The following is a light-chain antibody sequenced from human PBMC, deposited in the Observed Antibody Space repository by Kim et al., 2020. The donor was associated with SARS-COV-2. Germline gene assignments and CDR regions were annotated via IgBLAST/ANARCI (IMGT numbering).Light chain of an antibody. V-gene: IGKV1-5*03. CDR2: KAS. CDR1: ESFSSW. J-gene: IGKJ2*01. CDR3: QQYYIFPYT. Sequence: DIQMTQSPSTLSASVGDTVTISCRASESFSSWLAWYQQKPGKAPNLLIYKASNLESGVPSRFSGSESGTEFTLTITSLQPDDFATYYCQQYYIFPYTCGQGTKLEI.